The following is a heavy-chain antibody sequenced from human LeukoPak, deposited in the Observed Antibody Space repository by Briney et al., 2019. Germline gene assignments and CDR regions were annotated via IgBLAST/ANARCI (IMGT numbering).Heavy chain of an antibody. Sequence: PSETLSLTCTVSGGSISSYYWSWIRQPPGKGLEWIGYISYSGSTNFNPSLKSRVTISVDTSKNQFSLKLSSRTAADTAVYYCAREGTAGTNLNWFDPWGQGTLVTVSS. D-gene: IGHD1-1*01. V-gene: IGHV4-59*01. J-gene: IGHJ5*02. CDR3: AREGTAGTNLNWFDP. CDR1: GGSISSYY. CDR2: ISYSGST.